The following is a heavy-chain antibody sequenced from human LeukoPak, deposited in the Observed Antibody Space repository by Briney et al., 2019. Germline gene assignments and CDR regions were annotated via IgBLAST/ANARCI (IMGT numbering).Heavy chain of an antibody. D-gene: IGHD5-18*01. CDR3: ARDHVTATQDFYGMDV. J-gene: IGHJ6*02. V-gene: IGHV3-33*01. Sequence: GGSLRLSCAAYGFTFSSYGMHWGRQAPGKGRDWVAVIWYDGSNKYYADSVKGRFTISRDNSKNTLYLQMNSLRAEDTAVYYCARDHVTATQDFYGMDVWGQGTTVTVSS. CDR1: GFTFSSYG. CDR2: IWYDGSNK.